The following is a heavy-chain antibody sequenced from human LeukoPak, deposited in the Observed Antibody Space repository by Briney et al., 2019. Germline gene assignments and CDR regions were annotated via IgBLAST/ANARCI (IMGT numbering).Heavy chain of an antibody. CDR2: IYSDGDT. CDR1: GLTVSANC. V-gene: IGHV3-53*01. D-gene: IGHD3-22*01. CDR3: ASGPFTRIVGSFDI. Sequence: GGSLRLSCAASGLTVSANCMSWVRQTPGQGLEWVSGIYSDGDTYYTNSVKGRFTISRDNSKNRVYLQMNTLTAEDTARYYCASGPFTRIVGSFDIWGPGTLVTVSS. J-gene: IGHJ3*02.